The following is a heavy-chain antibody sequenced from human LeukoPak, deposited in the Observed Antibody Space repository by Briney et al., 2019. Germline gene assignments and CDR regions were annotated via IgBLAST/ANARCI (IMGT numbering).Heavy chain of an antibody. CDR3: AKVAGDGYGPDY. V-gene: IGHV3-30*18. CDR1: SFTSSSYT. D-gene: IGHD5-18*01. Sequence: PEWHMSFYAAASSFTSSSYTRHWGRQAPGLGLLRGAVISYDGSNKYYADSVKGRLTISRDNSKNTLYPQRNSLRAEDTAVYYCAKVAGDGYGPDYWGQGTLVTVSS. CDR2: ISYDGSNK. J-gene: IGHJ4*02.